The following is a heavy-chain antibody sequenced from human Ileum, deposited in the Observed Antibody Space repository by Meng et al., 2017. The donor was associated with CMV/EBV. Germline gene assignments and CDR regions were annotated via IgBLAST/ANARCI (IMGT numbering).Heavy chain of an antibody. CDR2: INPNTGGT. CDR1: GYTFTGYY. J-gene: IGHJ4*02. D-gene: IGHD3-10*01. V-gene: IGHV1-2*02. CDR3: ACLSGSYSLG. Sequence: QGQVVQAGARGKKPGASVKVSCKTSGYTFTGYYIHWVRQAPGQGLEWMGWINPNTGGTNYAQNFQGRVTMTRDTSISTTYMEVNSLRSDDTAVFYCACLSGSYSLGWGQGTLVTVSS.